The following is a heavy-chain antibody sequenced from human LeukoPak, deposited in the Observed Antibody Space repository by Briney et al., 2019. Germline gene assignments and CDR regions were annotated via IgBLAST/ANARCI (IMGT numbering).Heavy chain of an antibody. D-gene: IGHD3-10*01. CDR1: GYTFTGYY. CDR3: AREVSYGAGFDY. Sequence: ASVKVSCKASGYTFTGYYMHWVRQAPGQGLEWMGWINPNSGGTNYAQKFQGRVTITRDTSISTAYMELSRLRSDDTAVYYCAREVSYGAGFDYWGQGTLVTVSS. CDR2: INPNSGGT. J-gene: IGHJ4*02. V-gene: IGHV1-2*02.